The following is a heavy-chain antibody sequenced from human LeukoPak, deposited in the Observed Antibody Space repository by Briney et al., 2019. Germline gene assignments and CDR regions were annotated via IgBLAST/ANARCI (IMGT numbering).Heavy chain of an antibody. CDR3: ARDDRYVYSSGWYGNYYYGMDV. CDR1: GFTFSSYW. V-gene: IGHV3-7*01. Sequence: PGGSLRLSCAASGFTFSSYWMSWVRQAPGKGREWVANIKQDGSEKYYVDSVKGRFTISRDNAKNSLYLQMNSLRAEDTAVYYCARDDRYVYSSGWYGNYYYGMDVWGQGTTVTVSS. CDR2: IKQDGSEK. J-gene: IGHJ6*02. D-gene: IGHD6-19*01.